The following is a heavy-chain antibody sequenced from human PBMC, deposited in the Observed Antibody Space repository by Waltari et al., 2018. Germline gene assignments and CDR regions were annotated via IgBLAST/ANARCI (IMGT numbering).Heavy chain of an antibody. CDR3: ARANTIFGVIRTWYYMDV. V-gene: IGHV4-34*01. Sequence: QVQLQQWGAGRLKPSENLSLTCVVSGGSFSGDYWSWIRQPPGKGLEWIGEINHSGRTNSNPSLKSRVTISIDPSKLQFSLKLRSVTVADTAVYYCARANTIFGVIRTWYYMDVWGKGTPVTVSS. CDR1: GGSFSGDY. D-gene: IGHD3-3*01. J-gene: IGHJ6*03. CDR2: INHSGRT.